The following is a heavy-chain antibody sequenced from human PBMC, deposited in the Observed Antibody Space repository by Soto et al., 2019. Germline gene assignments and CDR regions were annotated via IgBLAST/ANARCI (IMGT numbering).Heavy chain of an antibody. CDR3: TTTNPSSFGGYYFDY. V-gene: IGHV3-15*01. J-gene: IGHJ4*02. Sequence: GGSLRLSCAASGFTFSNAWMSWVRQAPGKGLEWVGRVKSKTDGGTTDYAAPVKGRFTISRDDSKNTLYLQMNSLKTEDTAVYYCTTTNPSSFGGYYFDYWGQGTLVTVSS. CDR2: VKSKTDGGTT. CDR1: GFTFSNAW. D-gene: IGHD5-12*01.